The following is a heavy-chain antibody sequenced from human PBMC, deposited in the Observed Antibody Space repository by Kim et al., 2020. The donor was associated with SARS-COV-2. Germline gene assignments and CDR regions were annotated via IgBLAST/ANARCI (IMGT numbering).Heavy chain of an antibody. V-gene: IGHV1-2*02. Sequence: FQGRVTMTRDTSISTAYMELSRLRSDDTAVYYCARRRDGYNSRVCNAFDIWGQGTMVTVSS. CDR3: ARRRDGYNSRVCNAFDI. J-gene: IGHJ3*02. D-gene: IGHD5-12*01.